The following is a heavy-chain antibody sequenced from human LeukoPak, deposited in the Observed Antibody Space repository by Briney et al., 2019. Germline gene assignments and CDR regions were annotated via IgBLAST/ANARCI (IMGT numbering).Heavy chain of an antibody. V-gene: IGHV1-46*01. CDR2: INPSGGST. CDR3: ARDRQSIAARHGDAFDI. CDR1: GYTFTSYY. Sequence: ASVKVSCKASGYTFTSYYMHWVRQAPGQGLEWMGIINPSGGSTSYAQKFQGRVTMTRDTSTSTVYMELSSLRSEDTAVYYCARDRQSIAARHGDAFDIWGQGTMVTVSS. D-gene: IGHD6-6*01. J-gene: IGHJ3*02.